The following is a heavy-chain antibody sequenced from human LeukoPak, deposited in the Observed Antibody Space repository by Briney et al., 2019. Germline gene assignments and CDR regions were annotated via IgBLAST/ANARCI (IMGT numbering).Heavy chain of an antibody. CDR1: GFTFDDYA. Sequence: GGSLRLSCAASGFTFDDYAMHWVRQAPGKGLEWVSSISGSGGSTDYADSVKGRFTISRDNSKNTLFLQMNSLRAEDTAVYYCAKALGGSGSYRNWFDPWGQGTLVTVSS. V-gene: IGHV3-23*01. D-gene: IGHD1-26*01. J-gene: IGHJ5*02. CDR2: ISGSGGST. CDR3: AKALGGSGSYRNWFDP.